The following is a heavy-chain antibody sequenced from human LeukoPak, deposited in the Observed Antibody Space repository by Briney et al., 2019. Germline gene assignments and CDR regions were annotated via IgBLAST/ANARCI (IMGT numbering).Heavy chain of an antibody. Sequence: ASVKVFCKASGYTFTSYGISWVRQAPGQGLEWMGWISAYNGNTNYAQKLQGRVTMTTDTSTSTAYMELRSLRSDDTAVYYCARSDGIVVVTEFDYWGQGTLVTVSS. V-gene: IGHV1-18*01. J-gene: IGHJ4*02. CDR2: ISAYNGNT. CDR1: GYTFTSYG. CDR3: ARSDGIVVVTEFDY. D-gene: IGHD3-22*01.